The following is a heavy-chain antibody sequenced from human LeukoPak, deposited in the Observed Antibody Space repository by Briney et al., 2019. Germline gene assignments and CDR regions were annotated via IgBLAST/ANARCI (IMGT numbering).Heavy chain of an antibody. CDR2: ISSSSSYI. CDR1: GFTFSSYS. Sequence: GGSLRLSCAASGFTFSSYSMNWVRQAPGKGLEWVSSISSSSSYIYYADSVKGRFTISRDNAKNSLYLQMNSLRAEDTAVYYCARDPEHYYDSSGYYGKDAFDIWGQGTMVTVSS. CDR3: ARDPEHYYDSSGYYGKDAFDI. V-gene: IGHV3-21*04. D-gene: IGHD3-22*01. J-gene: IGHJ3*02.